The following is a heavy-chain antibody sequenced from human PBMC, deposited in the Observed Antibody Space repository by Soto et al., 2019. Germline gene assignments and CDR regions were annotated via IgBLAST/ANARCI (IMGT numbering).Heavy chain of an antibody. Sequence: GGSLRLSCAASGFTFSSYAMSWVRQAPGKGLEWVSAISGSGGSTYYADSVKGRFTISRDNSKNTLYLQMNSLRAEDTAVYYCAHSRSGSYFLFDYWGQGTLVTVSS. J-gene: IGHJ4*02. D-gene: IGHD1-26*01. V-gene: IGHV3-23*01. CDR2: ISGSGGST. CDR1: GFTFSSYA. CDR3: AHSRSGSYFLFDY.